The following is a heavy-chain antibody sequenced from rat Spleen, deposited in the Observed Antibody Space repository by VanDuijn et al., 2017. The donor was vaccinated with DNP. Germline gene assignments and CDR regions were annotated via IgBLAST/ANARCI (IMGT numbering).Heavy chain of an antibody. CDR1: GFTFSDYY. CDR2: ISYHGGNT. Sequence: EVQLVESGGGLVQPGRSLKLSCAASGFTFSDYYMAWVRQAPTEGLECVAYISYHGGNTYYGDSVKGRFTISRDNAKSTLYLQMNSLGSEDMGTYYCARWGGDYFDYWGQGVVVTVSS. CDR3: ARWGGDYFDY. J-gene: IGHJ2*01. V-gene: IGHV5-22*01.